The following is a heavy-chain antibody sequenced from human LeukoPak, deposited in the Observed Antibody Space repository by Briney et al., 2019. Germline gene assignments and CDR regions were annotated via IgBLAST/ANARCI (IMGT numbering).Heavy chain of an antibody. V-gene: IGHV4-59*01. CDR1: GGSISSDY. Sequence: SETLSLTCTVSGGSISSDYWSWIRQPPGKGPEWIGYIYYSGRTNYNPSLKSRVTISVDTSKNQFSLKLNSVTAADTAVYYCARGAGWYHYWGQGTLVTVSS. CDR3: ARGAGWYHY. D-gene: IGHD6-19*01. J-gene: IGHJ4*02. CDR2: IYYSGRT.